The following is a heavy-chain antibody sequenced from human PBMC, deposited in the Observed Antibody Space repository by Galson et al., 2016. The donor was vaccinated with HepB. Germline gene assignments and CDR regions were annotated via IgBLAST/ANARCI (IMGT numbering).Heavy chain of an antibody. V-gene: IGHV4-39*02. D-gene: IGHD4/OR15-4a*01. CDR3: ARDLLDGATYSPAFDY. J-gene: IGHJ4*01. CDR2: IYHSGST. CDR1: GDSISSRSYY. Sequence: TCTVSGDSISSRSYYWGWIRQPPGKGLEWIGSIYHSGSTYYNPSLKSRVTISVDTSKNQFSLRLTSVTAADTAVYFCARDLLDGATYSPAFDYWGHGTLVTVSS.